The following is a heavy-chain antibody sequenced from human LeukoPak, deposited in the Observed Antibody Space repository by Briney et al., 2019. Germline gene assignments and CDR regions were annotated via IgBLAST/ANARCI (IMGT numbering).Heavy chain of an antibody. CDR1: GFTFSSYA. J-gene: IGHJ4*02. Sequence: GGSLRLSCAASGFTFSSYAMHWVRQAPGKGLEWVSDISGSGGSTYYADSVKGRFTISRDNSKNTLYLQMSSLRAEDTAVYYCAKVDYRQWLALDYWGQGTLVTVSS. CDR3: AKVDYRQWLALDY. V-gene: IGHV3-23*01. CDR2: ISGSGGST. D-gene: IGHD6-19*01.